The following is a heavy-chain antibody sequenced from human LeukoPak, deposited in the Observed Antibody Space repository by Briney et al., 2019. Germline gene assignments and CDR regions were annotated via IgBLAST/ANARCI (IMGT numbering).Heavy chain of an antibody. J-gene: IGHJ4*02. V-gene: IGHV4-61*08. Sequence: KPSETLSLTCTVSGGSVGSAGYYWSWIRQPPGGGLEWIGYIYYISNTNYNPSLKSRVTMSVNPSKNQFSLKLNSVTAADTAMYYCARTQSPSGSYRYYFGYWGQGTLVTVSS. CDR1: GGSVGSAGYY. CDR3: ARTQSPSGSYRYYFGY. D-gene: IGHD1-26*01. CDR2: IYYISNT.